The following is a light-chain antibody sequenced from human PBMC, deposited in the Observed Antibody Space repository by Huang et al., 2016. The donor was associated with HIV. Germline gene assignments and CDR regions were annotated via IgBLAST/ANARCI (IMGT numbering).Light chain of an antibody. V-gene: IGKV2-28*01. CDR2: LGS. Sequence: DIVMTQSPLSLPVTPGEPASISCRSSQSLLHSNGYNYLDWYLKKPGQSPQLLIYLGSNRASGVPDRFRGSGSGTDFTLKISRVEAEDVGVYYCMQALQTPAFGQGTKVEIK. J-gene: IGKJ1*01. CDR1: QSLLHSNGYNY. CDR3: MQALQTPA.